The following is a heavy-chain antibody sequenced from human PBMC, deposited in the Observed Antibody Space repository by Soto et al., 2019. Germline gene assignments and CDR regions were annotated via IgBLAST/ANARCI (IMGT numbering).Heavy chain of an antibody. CDR3: ARGEDMVRGVLNWFDP. D-gene: IGHD3-10*01. Sequence: PSETLSLTCTVSGGSISSGGYYWSWIRQHPGKGLEWIGYIYYSGSTYYNPSLKSRVTISVDTSKNQFSLKLSSVTAADTAVYYCARGEDMVRGVLNWFDPWGQGTLVTVSS. CDR2: IYYSGST. V-gene: IGHV4-31*03. CDR1: GGSISSGGYY. J-gene: IGHJ5*02.